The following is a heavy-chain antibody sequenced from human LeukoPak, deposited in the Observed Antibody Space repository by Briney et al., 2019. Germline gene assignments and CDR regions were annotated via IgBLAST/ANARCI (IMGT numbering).Heavy chain of an antibody. CDR1: GGSISSYY. CDR2: ISYTGST. CDR3: ARAGGSEWSGWTDDPFDY. J-gene: IGHJ4*02. Sequence: PSETLSLTCTVSGGSISSYYWSWIRQPPGKGLEWIGYISYTGSTTYNSSLKSRVTISLDTSQNQFSLKLTSVTAADTAVYYCARAGGSEWSGWTDDPFDYWGQGTLVTVSS. D-gene: IGHD6-19*01. V-gene: IGHV4-59*01.